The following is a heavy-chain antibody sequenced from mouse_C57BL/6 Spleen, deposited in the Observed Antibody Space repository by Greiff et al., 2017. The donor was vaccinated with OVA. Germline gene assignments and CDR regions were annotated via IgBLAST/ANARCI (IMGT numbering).Heavy chain of an antibody. CDR1: GFNIKDYY. CDR2: IDPEDGET. V-gene: IGHV14-2*01. J-gene: IGHJ4*01. CDR3: ARGGVTTDYYAMDY. Sequence: VQLKESGAELARPGASVKLSCTASGFNIKDYYMHWVKQRTEQGLEWIGRIDPEDGETKYAPKFQGKATITADTSSNTAYLQLSSLTSEDTAVYYCARGGVTTDYYAMDYWGQGTSVTVSS. D-gene: IGHD2-2*01.